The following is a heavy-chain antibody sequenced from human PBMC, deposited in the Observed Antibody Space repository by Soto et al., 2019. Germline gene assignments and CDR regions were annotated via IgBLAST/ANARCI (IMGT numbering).Heavy chain of an antibody. CDR2: ISWNSGSI. CDR3: AKDMGCTNGVCYSYYYGMDV. V-gene: IGHV3-9*01. Sequence: GGSLRLSCAASGFTFDDYAMHWVRQAPGKGLEWVSGISWNSGSIGYADTVKGRFTISRDNAKNSLYLQMNSLRAEDTALYYFAKDMGCTNGVCYSYYYGMDVWGQGTTVTVSS. J-gene: IGHJ6*02. D-gene: IGHD2-8*01. CDR1: GFTFDDYA.